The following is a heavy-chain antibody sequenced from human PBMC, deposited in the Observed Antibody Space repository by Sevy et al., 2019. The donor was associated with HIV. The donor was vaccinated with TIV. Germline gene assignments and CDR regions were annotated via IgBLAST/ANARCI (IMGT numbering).Heavy chain of an antibody. Sequence: GGSLRLSCAASGFTFSSYSMNWVRQAPGKGLEWVSSISSSSSYIYYADSVKGRFTISRDNAKNSLYLQMNSLRAEDTAVYYCATDMKTNAAFDIWGQGTMVTVSS. CDR2: ISSSSSYI. CDR3: ATDMKTNAAFDI. J-gene: IGHJ3*02. D-gene: IGHD2-2*01. CDR1: GFTFSSYS. V-gene: IGHV3-21*01.